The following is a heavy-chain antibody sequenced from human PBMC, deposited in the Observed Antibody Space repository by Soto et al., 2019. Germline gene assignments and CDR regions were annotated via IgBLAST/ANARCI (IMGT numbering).Heavy chain of an antibody. Sequence: AGGSLRLSCAASGFTFSRYWMHWVRQAPGKGLVWVSRIDSYGSATSQVDSAEGRFTISRDNAKNTLYLQMNSLRAEDTAVYYCARGWVEGLSRQPPTDYWGQGTLVTVSS. D-gene: IGHD3-3*01. V-gene: IGHV3-74*01. J-gene: IGHJ4*02. CDR2: IDSYGSAT. CDR3: ARGWVEGLSRQPPTDY. CDR1: GFTFSRYW.